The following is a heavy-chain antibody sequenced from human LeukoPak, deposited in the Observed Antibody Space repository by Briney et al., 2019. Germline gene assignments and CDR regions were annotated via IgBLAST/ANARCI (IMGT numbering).Heavy chain of an antibody. Sequence: SVKVSCKASGGTFSSYAISWVRQAPGQGLEWMGGIIPIFGTANYAQKFQGRVTITADEPTSTAYMELSSLRSEDTAVYYCARGWGLDCSSTSCYRIWGQGTMVTVSS. D-gene: IGHD2-2*02. V-gene: IGHV1-69*01. J-gene: IGHJ3*02. CDR2: IIPIFGTA. CDR1: GGTFSSYA. CDR3: ARGWGLDCSSTSCYRI.